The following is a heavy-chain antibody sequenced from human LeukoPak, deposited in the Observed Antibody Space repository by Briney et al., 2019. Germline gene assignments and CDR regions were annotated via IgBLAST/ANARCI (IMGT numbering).Heavy chain of an antibody. CDR2: IKDDGSEK. Sequence: PGGSLRLSCAGSGFTFSSYWMNWVRQAPGKGLEWVGIIKDDGSEKNFLDSVNGRFAISRDNSKNSLYLQMSSLRAEDTAVYYCARRGITSCGVLVYHYSVLDVWGQRTTVTVSS. J-gene: IGHJ6*02. D-gene: IGHD3-3*01. CDR3: ARRGITSCGVLVYHYSVLDV. V-gene: IGHV3-7*05. CDR1: GFTFSSYW.